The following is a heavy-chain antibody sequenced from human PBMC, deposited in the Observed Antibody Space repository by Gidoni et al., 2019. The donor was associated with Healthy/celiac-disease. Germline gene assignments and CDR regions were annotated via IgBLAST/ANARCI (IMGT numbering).Heavy chain of an antibody. D-gene: IGHD4-4*01. CDR2: ISSSSSYI. CDR1: GCTFSSYS. Sequence: EVQLVESGGGLVKPGGSLRLSCAASGCTFSSYSMNWVRQAPGKGLEWVSSISSSSSYIYYADSVKGRFTISRDNAKNSLYLQMNSLRAEDTAVYYCASRDSNYYYYGMDVWGQGTTVTVSS. CDR3: ASRDSNYYYYGMDV. J-gene: IGHJ6*02. V-gene: IGHV3-21*01.